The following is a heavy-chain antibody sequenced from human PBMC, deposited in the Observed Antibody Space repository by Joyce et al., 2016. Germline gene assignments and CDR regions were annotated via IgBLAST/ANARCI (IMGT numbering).Heavy chain of an antibody. V-gene: IGHV3-33*05. CDR3: TRDLEKGSAFWAGYQYAMDV. CDR2: ISYDGGNR. Sequence: QCQVQLVEWVTTISYDGGNRDYTDAVKGRFTISRDNSKNTLYLQMNSLRVEVTAVYYCTRDLEKGSAFWAGYQYAMDVWGQGTTVTVSS. J-gene: IGHJ6*02. D-gene: IGHD3-10*01.